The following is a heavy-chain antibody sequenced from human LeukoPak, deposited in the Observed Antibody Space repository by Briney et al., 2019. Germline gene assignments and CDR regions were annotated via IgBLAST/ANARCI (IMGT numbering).Heavy chain of an antibody. CDR1: GGSISSYY. J-gene: IGHJ6*03. D-gene: IGHD3-3*01. CDR2: IYTSGST. V-gene: IGHV4-4*07. Sequence: SETLSLTCTVSGGSISSYYWSWIRQPAGKGLEWIGRIYTSGSTNYNPSLKSRVTMSVDTSKNQFSPKLSSVTAADTAVYYCARERGYDFWSGSKYYYYYYMDVWGKGTTVTVSS. CDR3: ARERGYDFWSGSKYYYYYYMDV.